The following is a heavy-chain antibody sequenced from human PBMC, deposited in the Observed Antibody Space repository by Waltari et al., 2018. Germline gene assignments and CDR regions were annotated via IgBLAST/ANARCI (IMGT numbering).Heavy chain of an antibody. V-gene: IGHV3-49*04. D-gene: IGHD4-17*01. J-gene: IGHJ6*02. CDR3: TRDTSTVEPTYYYYYGMDV. CDR2: IRSKAYGGTT. Sequence: RLSCTASGFTFGDYAMSWVRQAPGKGLEWVGCIRSKAYGGTTEYAASVKGRFTISRDDSKSIAYLQMNSLKTEDTAVYYCTRDTSTVEPTYYYYYGMDVWGQGTTVTVSS. CDR1: GFTFGDYA.